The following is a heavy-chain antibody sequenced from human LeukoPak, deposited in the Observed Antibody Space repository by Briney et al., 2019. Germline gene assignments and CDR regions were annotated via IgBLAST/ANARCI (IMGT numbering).Heavy chain of an antibody. V-gene: IGHV3-7*01. CDR2: IKQDGSEK. Sequence: PGGSLRLSCAASGFTFSSYWMSWVRQAPGKGLEWVANIKQDGSEKYYVDSVKGRFTISRDNAKNSLYLQMNSLRAEDTAVYYCARDPFHYYYGSGSFWGQGTLVTVSS. CDR1: GFTFSSYW. CDR3: ARDPFHYYYGSGSF. D-gene: IGHD3-10*01. J-gene: IGHJ4*02.